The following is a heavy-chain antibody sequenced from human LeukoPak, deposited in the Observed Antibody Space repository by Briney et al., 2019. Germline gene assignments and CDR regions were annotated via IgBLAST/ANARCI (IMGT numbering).Heavy chain of an antibody. D-gene: IGHD4-23*01. CDR3: ALSVVSTIYYYYYGMDV. Sequence: PGASPRLSCAASGFTFSSYAMSWVRQAPGKGLEWVSAISGSGGSTYYADSVKGRFTISRDNSKNTLYLQMNSLRAEDTAVYYCALSVVSTIYYYYYGMDVWGQGTTVTVSS. CDR2: ISGSGGST. CDR1: GFTFSSYA. J-gene: IGHJ6*02. V-gene: IGHV3-23*01.